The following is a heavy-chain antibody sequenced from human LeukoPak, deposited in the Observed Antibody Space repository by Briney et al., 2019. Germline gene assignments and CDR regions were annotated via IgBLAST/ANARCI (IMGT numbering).Heavy chain of an antibody. D-gene: IGHD6-13*01. J-gene: IGHJ4*02. CDR3: AKRLAYSSSWYYFDY. CDR1: GGSISTYY. CDR2: ISGSGGST. Sequence: PSETLSLTCTVSGGSISTYYWSWVRQTPGKGLEWVSAISGSGGSTYYADSVKGRFTISRVNSKNTLYLQMNSLRAEDTAVYYCAKRLAYSSSWYYFDYWGQGTLVTVSS. V-gene: IGHV3-23*01.